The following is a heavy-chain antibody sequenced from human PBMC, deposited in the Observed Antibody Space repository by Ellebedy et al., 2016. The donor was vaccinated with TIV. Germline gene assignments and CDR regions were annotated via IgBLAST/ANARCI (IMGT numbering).Heavy chain of an antibody. V-gene: IGHV3-30*03. CDR1: GFTFSSYG. D-gene: IGHD4-17*01. Sequence: GESLKISCAASGFTFSSYGMHWVRQAPGKGLEWVAVISYEGSKKYYADSVKGRFTISRDNYKNTLFLQMNSMRADDTAVYYCARPMTTVMDYYYGMDVWGQGTTVTVSS. CDR3: ARPMTTVMDYYYGMDV. J-gene: IGHJ6*02. CDR2: ISYEGSKK.